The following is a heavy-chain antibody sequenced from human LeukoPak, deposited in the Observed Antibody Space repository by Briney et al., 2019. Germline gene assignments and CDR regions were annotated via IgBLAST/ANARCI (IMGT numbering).Heavy chain of an antibody. Sequence: SETLTLTCAVSGGSISSNNWWIWVRQSPEKGLEWIGEIYHDGSTNYNPSLKSRVTISMDKSKNQLSLKLNFVTAADTAVYYCARDRGGYTYSHDYWGQGTLVTVSS. CDR3: ARDRGGYTYSHDY. J-gene: IGHJ4*02. D-gene: IGHD5-18*01. CDR2: IYHDGST. CDR1: GGSISSNNW. V-gene: IGHV4-4*02.